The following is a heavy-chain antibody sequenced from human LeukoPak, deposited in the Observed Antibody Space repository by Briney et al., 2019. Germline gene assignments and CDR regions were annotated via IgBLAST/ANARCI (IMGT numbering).Heavy chain of an antibody. V-gene: IGHV1-18*01. D-gene: IGHD3-22*01. Sequence: ASVKVSCKASGYTFTSYGISWVRQAPGQGLEWMGWISAYDGNTNYAQKLQGRVTMTTDTSTSTAYMELRSLRSDDTAVYYCARGGWSLVGSYYYDSSGYYYLDYWGQGTLVTVSS. CDR1: GYTFTSYG. J-gene: IGHJ4*02. CDR3: ARGGWSLVGSYYYDSSGYYYLDY. CDR2: ISAYDGNT.